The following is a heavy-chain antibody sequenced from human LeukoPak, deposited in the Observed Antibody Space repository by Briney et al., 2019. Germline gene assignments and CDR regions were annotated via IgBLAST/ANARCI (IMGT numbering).Heavy chain of an antibody. J-gene: IGHJ4*02. D-gene: IGHD6-19*01. CDR2: IYPGDSDT. V-gene: IGHV5-51*01. CDR3: ARHVPSGVAGPFDY. CDR1: GYSFTNYW. Sequence: GESLKISWKGSGYSFTNYWIGWVRQMPGKGLEWMGIIYPGDSDTRYSPSFQGQVTISADKSIGTAYLQWSTLRASDTAMYYCARHVPSGVAGPFDYWGQGTLVTVPS.